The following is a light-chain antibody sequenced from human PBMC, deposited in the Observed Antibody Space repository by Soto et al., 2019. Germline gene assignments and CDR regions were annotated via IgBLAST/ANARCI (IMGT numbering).Light chain of an antibody. CDR3: QQYYDFRT. J-gene: IGKJ1*01. CDR2: DAS. CDR1: QSISTW. V-gene: IGKV1-5*01. Sequence: TLSATVGDRVTITCRASQSISTWLAWYQQKPGKAPKLLIYDASSLEVGVPSRFSGSGSRTEFTLTISSLQPDDYGTYYCQQYYDFRTFGQGTKVDIK.